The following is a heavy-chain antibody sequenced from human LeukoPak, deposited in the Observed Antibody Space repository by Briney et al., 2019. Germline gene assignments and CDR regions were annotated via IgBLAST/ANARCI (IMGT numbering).Heavy chain of an antibody. CDR3: AKDTYEVGTTNFDY. J-gene: IGHJ4*02. D-gene: IGHD1-26*01. Sequence: PGGSLRLSCAASGFTFNNYAMSWVRQAPGKGLEWVSGVSGSGGSKYYADSVKGRFTISRDKSKNTLYLQMNSLRVEDTALYYCAKDTYEVGTTNFDYWGQRTLVTVSS. V-gene: IGHV3-23*01. CDR1: GFTFNNYA. CDR2: VSGSGGSK.